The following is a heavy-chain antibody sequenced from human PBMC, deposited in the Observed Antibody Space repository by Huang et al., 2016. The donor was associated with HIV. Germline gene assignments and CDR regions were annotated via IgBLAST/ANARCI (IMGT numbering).Heavy chain of an antibody. CDR2: IYYSGSN. V-gene: IGHV4-61*01. CDR1: GGSVSSGSYY. J-gene: IGHJ4*02. D-gene: IGHD1-26*01. CDR3: ARDTPLGATTGFDY. Sequence: QVQLQESGPGLVKPSETLSLTCTVSGGSVSSGSYYWSWIRQPPGKGLEWIVYIYYSGSNKYNPSLKSRVTISVDTSKNQFSLKLSSVTAADTAVYYCARDTPLGATTGFDYWGQGTLVTVSS.